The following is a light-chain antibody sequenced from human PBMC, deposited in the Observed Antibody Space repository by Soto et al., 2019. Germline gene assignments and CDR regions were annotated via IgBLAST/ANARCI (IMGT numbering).Light chain of an antibody. Sequence: DIQMTQSPSTLSASVGDRVTITCRASQSISTWLAWYQQKSGKAPKLLIYEASSLGSGVPSRFSGSGSATEFTLTISSLQPDDFATYYCQQYNNYWTFGRGTKVDIK. V-gene: IGKV1-5*03. CDR2: EAS. J-gene: IGKJ1*01. CDR1: QSISTW. CDR3: QQYNNYWT.